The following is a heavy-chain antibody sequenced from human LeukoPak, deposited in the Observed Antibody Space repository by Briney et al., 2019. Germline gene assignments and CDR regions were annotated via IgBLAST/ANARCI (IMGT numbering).Heavy chain of an antibody. Sequence: GGSLRLSCAASGFTFSSYGMHWVRQAPGKGLEWVAVIWYDGSNKYYADSVKGRFTISRDNSKNTLYLQMNSLRAEDTAVYYCAMLLLWFGEGPFDYWGQGTLVTVSS. CDR2: IWYDGSNK. D-gene: IGHD3-10*01. CDR1: GFTFSSYG. J-gene: IGHJ4*02. CDR3: AMLLLWFGEGPFDY. V-gene: IGHV3-33*01.